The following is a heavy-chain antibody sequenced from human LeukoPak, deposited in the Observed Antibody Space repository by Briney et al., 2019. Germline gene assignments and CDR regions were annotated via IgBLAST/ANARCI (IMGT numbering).Heavy chain of an antibody. Sequence: PGGSLRLSCAASGFTFDDYAMHWVRQAPGEGLEWVSGISWNSGSIGYADSVKGRFTISRDNAKNSLYLQMNSLRAEDTALYYCAKSKGLLLRKFLDYWGQGTLVTVSS. V-gene: IGHV3-9*01. D-gene: IGHD3-22*01. J-gene: IGHJ4*02. CDR1: GFTFDDYA. CDR3: AKSKGLLLRKFLDY. CDR2: ISWNSGSI.